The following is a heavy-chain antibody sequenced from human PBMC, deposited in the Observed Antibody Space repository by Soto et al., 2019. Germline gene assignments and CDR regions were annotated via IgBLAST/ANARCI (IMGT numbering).Heavy chain of an antibody. D-gene: IGHD2-21*02. Sequence: QVHLVQSGAEVKKPGASVKVSCKTSGYTFTRYGISWVRQAPGQGLEWMGWISGYDGRTNFAQKVQDRVTMTTDTSTRTVYMELRSLSSDDTAVYYCAREGDVPYYYSGMDVWGQGTTVTVSS. CDR2: ISGYDGRT. J-gene: IGHJ6*02. V-gene: IGHV1-18*01. CDR1: GYTFTRYG. CDR3: AREGDVPYYYSGMDV.